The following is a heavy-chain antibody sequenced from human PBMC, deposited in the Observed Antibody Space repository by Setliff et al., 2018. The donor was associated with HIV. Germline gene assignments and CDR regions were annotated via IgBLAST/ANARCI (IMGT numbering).Heavy chain of an antibody. V-gene: IGHV3-9*01. CDR2: INWKGDTI. CDR1: GFAFDDYA. Sequence: PGGSLRLSCATSGFAFDDYAIHWVRRAPGKGLEWVSGINWKGDTIGYADSVKGRFTISRDNAKNSLFLHLSSLRSEDTALYSCAKGVVGGVRIDYWGQGTLVTVSS. CDR3: AKGVVGGVRIDY. J-gene: IGHJ4*02. D-gene: IGHD3-10*01.